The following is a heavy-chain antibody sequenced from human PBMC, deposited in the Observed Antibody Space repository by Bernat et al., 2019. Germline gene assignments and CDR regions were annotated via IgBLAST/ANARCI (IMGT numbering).Heavy chain of an antibody. CDR1: GGSFSGYY. V-gene: IGHV4-34*01. CDR3: AGGRRGVGSGSRKPFDY. D-gene: IGHD3-10*01. CDR2: INHSGST. Sequence: QVQLQQWGAGLLKPSETLSLTCAVYGGSFSGYYWSWIRQPPGKGLEWIGEINHSGSTNYNPSLKSRVTISVDTSKSQLSLKLSCVTAADTAVYYCAGGRRGVGSGSRKPFDYWGQGTLVTVSS. J-gene: IGHJ4*02.